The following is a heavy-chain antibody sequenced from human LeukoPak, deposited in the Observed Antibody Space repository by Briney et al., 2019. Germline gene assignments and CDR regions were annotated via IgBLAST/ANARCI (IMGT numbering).Heavy chain of an antibody. CDR2: IIPILGIA. D-gene: IGHD3-9*01. Sequence: SVKVSCKASGGTFSSYAISWVRQAPGQGLEWMGGIIPILGIANYAQKFQGRVTITADKSTSTAYMELSSLRSEDTAVYYCASQEGYFDSPPYGMDVWGQGTTVTVSS. CDR1: GGTFSSYA. J-gene: IGHJ6*02. V-gene: IGHV1-69*04. CDR3: ASQEGYFDSPPYGMDV.